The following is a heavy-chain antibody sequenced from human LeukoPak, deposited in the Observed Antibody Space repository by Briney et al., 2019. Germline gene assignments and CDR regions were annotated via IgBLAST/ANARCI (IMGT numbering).Heavy chain of an antibody. CDR2: IYYSGST. Sequence: PSETLSLTCTVSGGSISSSSYYWGWIRQPPGKGLEWIGSIYYSGSTHYNPSLKSRVTISVDTSKNQFSLKLSSVTAADTAVYYCARPITIFGVVIIRDAFDIWGQGTMVTVSS. D-gene: IGHD3-3*01. V-gene: IGHV4-39*01. CDR3: ARPITIFGVVIIRDAFDI. J-gene: IGHJ3*02. CDR1: GGSISSSSYY.